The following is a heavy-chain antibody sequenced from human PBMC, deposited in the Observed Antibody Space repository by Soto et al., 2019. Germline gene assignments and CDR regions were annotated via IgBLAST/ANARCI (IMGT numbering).Heavy chain of an antibody. J-gene: IGHJ6*02. CDR1: GGSISNHN. CDR3: MRTAFGVLPGLVGV. CDR2: IRDDGST. V-gene: IGHV4-59*08. Sequence: QVQLRESGPGLVKPSETLSLICSDSGGSISNHNWGWIRLPPGKGLEGTGYIRDDGSTSYNPSLRHLVPVSPVTSKKEFYRKLTPVTAADTAVYCCMRTAFGVLPGLVGVWGPGTPVTVSS. D-gene: IGHD3-10*01.